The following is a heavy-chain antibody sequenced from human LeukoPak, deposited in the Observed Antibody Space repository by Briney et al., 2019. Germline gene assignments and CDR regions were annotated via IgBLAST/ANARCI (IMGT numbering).Heavy chain of an antibody. Sequence: GGSLRLSCAASGFTFSSHGMNWVRQAPGKGLEWVSYISSSSSTIYYADSVKGRFTISRDNAKNSLYLQMNSLRAEDTAVYYCARGAYYYEDWGQGTLVTVSS. V-gene: IGHV3-48*01. CDR3: ARGAYYYED. CDR2: ISSSSSTI. CDR1: GFTFSSHG. D-gene: IGHD3-22*01. J-gene: IGHJ4*02.